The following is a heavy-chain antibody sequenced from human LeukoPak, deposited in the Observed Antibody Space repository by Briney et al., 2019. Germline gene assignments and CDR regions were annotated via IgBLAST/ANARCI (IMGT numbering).Heavy chain of an antibody. J-gene: IGHJ4*02. D-gene: IGHD3-9*01. CDR3: ARGDVLRYFDWLLPPDY. CDR1: GYTFTGYY. V-gene: IGHV1-2*02. Sequence: ASVKVSCKASGYTFTGYYMHWVRQAPGPGLEWMGWINPNSGGTNYAQKFQGRVTMTRDTSISKAYMELSRLIADGTAVYYCARGDVLRYFDWLLPPDYWGQGTLVTVSS. CDR2: INPNSGGT.